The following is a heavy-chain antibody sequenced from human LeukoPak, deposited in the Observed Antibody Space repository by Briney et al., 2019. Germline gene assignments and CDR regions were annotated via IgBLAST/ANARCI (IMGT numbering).Heavy chain of an antibody. CDR3: ARQAIVPAAMSYYYYYYMDV. D-gene: IGHD2-2*01. Sequence: SETLSLTCTVSGGSISSSSYYWGWIRQPPGKGLEWIGEINHSGSTNYNPSLKSRVTISVDTSKNQFSLKLSSVTAADTAVYYCARQAIVPAAMSYYYYYYMDVWGKGTTVTISS. CDR1: GGSISSSSYY. CDR2: INHSGST. J-gene: IGHJ6*03. V-gene: IGHV4-39*01.